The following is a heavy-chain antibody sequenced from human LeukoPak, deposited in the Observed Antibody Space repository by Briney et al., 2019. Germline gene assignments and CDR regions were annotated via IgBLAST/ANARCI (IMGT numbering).Heavy chain of an antibody. Sequence: PSETLSLTCTVSGGSISSYYWSWIRQPPGKGLEWIGYIYYSGSTNYNPSLKSRVTISVDTSKNQFSLKLSSVAAADTAVYYCAGRDCSCTSCYQRYYYYMDVWGKGTTVTVSS. CDR1: GGSISSYY. V-gene: IGHV4-59*01. J-gene: IGHJ6*03. CDR2: IYYSGST. CDR3: AGRDCSCTSCYQRYYYYMDV. D-gene: IGHD2-2*01.